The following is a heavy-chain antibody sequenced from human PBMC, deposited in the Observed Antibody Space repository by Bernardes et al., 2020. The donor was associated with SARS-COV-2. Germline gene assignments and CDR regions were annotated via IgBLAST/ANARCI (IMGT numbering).Heavy chain of an antibody. J-gene: IGHJ1*01. V-gene: IGHV1-18*01. D-gene: IGHD6-19*01. CDR1: GYTFTSYG. CDR2: ISAYNGDT. CDR3: ARGAPGYSSGWGYFQH. Sequence: ASVKVSCKASGYTFTSYGISWVRQAPGQGLEWMGWISAYNGDTNYAQILQGRVTMTTDTSTSTVYMELRSLRSDDTAVYYCARGAPGYSSGWGYFQHWGQGTLVIVSS.